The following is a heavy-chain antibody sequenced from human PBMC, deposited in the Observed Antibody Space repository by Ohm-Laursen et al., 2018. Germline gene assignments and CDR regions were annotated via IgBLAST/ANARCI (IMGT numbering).Heavy chain of an antibody. V-gene: IGHV3-11*01. CDR2: ISNIGTTI. D-gene: IGHD3-22*01. CDR3: AREGGYDNSGYFLNYGLDV. Sequence: SLRLSRTASGFTLSDYYLNWVRQAPPKGLEWVSDISNIGTTIFYANSVKGRFTISRDNAKNSVYLQMNSLRVDDTAVYCCAREGGYDNSGYFLNYGLDVWGQGTTVTVSS. J-gene: IGHJ6*02. CDR1: GFTLSDYY.